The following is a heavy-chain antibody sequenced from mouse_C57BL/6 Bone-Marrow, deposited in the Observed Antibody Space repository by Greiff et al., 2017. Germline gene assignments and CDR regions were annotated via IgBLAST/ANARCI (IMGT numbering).Heavy chain of an antibody. CDR3: TTEVRY. CDR1: GFNIKDDY. J-gene: IGHJ2*01. CDR2: IDPENGDT. Sequence: EVQRVESGAELVRPGASVKLSCTASGFNIKDDYMHWVKQRPEQGLEWIGWIDPENGDTEYASKFQGKATITADTTSNTAYLQLSSLTSEDTAVYYCTTEVRYWGQGTTLTVSA. V-gene: IGHV14-4*01.